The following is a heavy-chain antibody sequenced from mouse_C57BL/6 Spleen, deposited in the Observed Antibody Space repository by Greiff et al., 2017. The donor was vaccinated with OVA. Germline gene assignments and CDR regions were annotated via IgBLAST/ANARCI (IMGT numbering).Heavy chain of an antibody. V-gene: IGHV1-82*01. CDR3: ARPVVDYWYFDV. D-gene: IGHD1-1*01. J-gene: IGHJ1*03. CDR1: GYAFSSSW. Sequence: VKVVESGPELVKPGASVKISCKASGYAFSSSWMNWVKQRPGKGLEWIGRIYPGDGDTNYNGKFKGKATLTADKSSSTAYMQLSSLTSEDSAVYFCARPVVDYWYFDVWGTGTTVTVSS. CDR2: IYPGDGDT.